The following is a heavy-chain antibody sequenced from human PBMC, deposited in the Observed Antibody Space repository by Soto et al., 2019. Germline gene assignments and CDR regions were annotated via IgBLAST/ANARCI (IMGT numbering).Heavy chain of an antibody. CDR2: IYHSGST. V-gene: IGHV4-4*02. J-gene: IGHJ5*02. CDR3: ARRAARGWFDP. Sequence: SETLSLTCTVSGGSISSGDYYWSWVRQPPGKGLEWIGEIYHSGSTNYNPSLKSRVTISVDKSKNQFSLKLSSVTAADTAVYYCARRAARGWFDPWGQGTLVTVSS. CDR1: GGSISSGDYY. D-gene: IGHD6-6*01.